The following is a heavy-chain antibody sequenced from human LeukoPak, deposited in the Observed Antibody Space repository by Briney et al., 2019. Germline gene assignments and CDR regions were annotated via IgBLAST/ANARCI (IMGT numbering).Heavy chain of an antibody. CDR3: ASMYYDTTYWGY. CDR2: IYSGGST. V-gene: IGHV3-53*01. D-gene: IGHD3-22*01. Sequence: PGGSLRLSCAASGFTVSSNYMSWVRQAPGKGLKWVSVIYSGGSTYYADSVKGRFTISRDNSKNTLYLQMNSLRAEDTAVYYCASMYYDTTYWGYWGQGTLVTVSS. CDR1: GFTVSSNY. J-gene: IGHJ4*02.